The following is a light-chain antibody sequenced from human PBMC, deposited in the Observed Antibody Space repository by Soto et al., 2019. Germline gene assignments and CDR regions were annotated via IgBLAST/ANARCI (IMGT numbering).Light chain of an antibody. CDR2: DAS. Sequence: EIVLTQSPATLSLSPGERATLSCRASQSVSSYLAWYQQKPGQAPRLLIYDASNRATGIPARFSGSGSGTDFTPTISSPEPEYFAVYYCQQRSNWPPLTLGGGTKVEIK. V-gene: IGKV3-11*01. CDR3: QQRSNWPPLT. J-gene: IGKJ4*01. CDR1: QSVSSY.